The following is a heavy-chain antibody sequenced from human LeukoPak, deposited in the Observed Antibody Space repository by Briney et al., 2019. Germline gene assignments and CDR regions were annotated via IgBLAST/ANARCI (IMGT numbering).Heavy chain of an antibody. CDR1: GFTFSSYS. J-gene: IGHJ4*02. V-gene: IGHV3-48*04. CDR2: ISGSSSTI. D-gene: IGHD6-19*01. CDR3: ALSGWYRSFDY. Sequence: GGSLRLSCAASGFTFSSYSMNWVRQAPGKGLEWVSYISGSSSTIYYADFVKGRFTISRDNAKNSLYLQMNSLRAEDTAVYYCALSGWYRSFDYWGQGTLVTVSS.